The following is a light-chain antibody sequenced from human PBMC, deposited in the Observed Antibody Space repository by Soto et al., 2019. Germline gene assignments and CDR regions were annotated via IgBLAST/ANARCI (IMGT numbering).Light chain of an antibody. CDR3: SSYTSSSTVV. J-gene: IGLJ2*01. CDR2: DVS. CDR1: SSDVGGYNY. V-gene: IGLV2-14*03. Sequence: QSALTQPASVSGSPGQSITISCTGTSSDVGGYNYVSWYQQHPGKAPKVMVYDVSNRPSGVSNRFSGSKSGNTASLTISGLQADDEADYYCSSYTSSSTVVFGGGTKVTVL.